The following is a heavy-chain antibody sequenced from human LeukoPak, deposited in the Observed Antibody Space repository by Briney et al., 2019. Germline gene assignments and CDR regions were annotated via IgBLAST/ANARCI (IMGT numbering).Heavy chain of an antibody. V-gene: IGHV3-23*01. CDR3: AKPVNAVITQRDRLFDS. D-gene: IGHD4-23*01. Sequence: GSLRLSCAVSGFTFSNYAMSWVRQAPGKGLEWVSTISGSGSSTYYTDSVKGRFTISRDNSKNTLSLQMNSLRAEDTAVYYCAKPVNAVITQRDRLFDSWGQGTLVTVSS. J-gene: IGHJ4*02. CDR1: GFTFSNYA. CDR2: ISGSGSST.